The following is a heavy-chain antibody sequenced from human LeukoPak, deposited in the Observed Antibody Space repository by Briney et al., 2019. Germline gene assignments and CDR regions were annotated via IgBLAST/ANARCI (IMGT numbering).Heavy chain of an antibody. CDR2: IRYDGSNK. CDR3: ARAAFYSSCSPLDY. CDR1: GFTFSSYG. D-gene: IGHD6-19*01. Sequence: GGSLRLSCAASGFTFSSYGMHWVRQAPGKGLEWVAFIRYDGSNKYYADSVKGRFTISRDNSKNTLYLQMNSLRPEDTAVYHCARAAFYSSCSPLDYWGQGTLVTVSS. J-gene: IGHJ4*02. V-gene: IGHV3-30*02.